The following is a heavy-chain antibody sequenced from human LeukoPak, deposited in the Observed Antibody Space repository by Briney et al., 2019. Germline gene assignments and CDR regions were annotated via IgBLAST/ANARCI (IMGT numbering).Heavy chain of an antibody. CDR2: IYYRGST. Sequence: PSETLSLTCTVSGGSISSDYWSWIRQPPGKGLEWIGYIYYRGSTNYNPSLKSRVTISVDTSKNLFSLKLSSVTAADTAVYYCARLSGYSSGHYYSDYWGQGTLVTVSS. J-gene: IGHJ4*02. V-gene: IGHV4-59*01. D-gene: IGHD3-22*01. CDR1: GGSISSDY. CDR3: ARLSGYSSGHYYSDY.